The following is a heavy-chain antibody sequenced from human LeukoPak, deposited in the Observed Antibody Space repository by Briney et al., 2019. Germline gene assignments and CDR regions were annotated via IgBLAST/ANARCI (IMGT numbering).Heavy chain of an antibody. CDR3: ARRVPYFDY. CDR1: GFTFSDYS. Sequence: GGPLRLSCAASGFTFSDYSMTWVRQAPGKGLEWVSSISGSSSYIYYADSLKGRFTISRDNAKNSLFLQMNSLRAEDTAVYYCARRVPYFDYWGQGALVTVSS. D-gene: IGHD4/OR15-4a*01. J-gene: IGHJ4*02. V-gene: IGHV3-21*01. CDR2: ISGSSSYI.